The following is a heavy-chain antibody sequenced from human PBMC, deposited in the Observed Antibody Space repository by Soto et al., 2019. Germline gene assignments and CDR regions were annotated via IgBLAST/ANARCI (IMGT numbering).Heavy chain of an antibody. CDR1: GFTFSSYS. CDR2: ISSSSSTI. CDR3: ARSMIVVVIAPDAFDI. J-gene: IGHJ3*02. D-gene: IGHD3-22*01. V-gene: IGHV3-48*02. Sequence: PGGSLRLSCAASGFTFSSYSMNWVRQAPGKGLEWVSYISSSSSTIYYADSVKGRFTISRDSAKNSLYLQMNSLRDEDTAVYYCARSMIVVVIAPDAFDIWGQGTMVTVSS.